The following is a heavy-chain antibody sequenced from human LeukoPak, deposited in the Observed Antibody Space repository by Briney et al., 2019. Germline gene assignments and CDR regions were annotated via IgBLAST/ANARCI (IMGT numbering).Heavy chain of an antibody. Sequence: PSQSLSPTWAVDAGSFSGYYWGWVRQPPGEGLGWIGEINNIGSTTYNPSLKSGVTTSVDTSKNQFSLKLSSVTAADTAVYYCARRWVAVACTERVNWFDPWGQGTLVTVSS. CDR3: ARRWVAVACTERVNWFDP. CDR1: AGSFSGYY. V-gene: IGHV4-34*01. J-gene: IGHJ5*02. CDR2: INNIGST. D-gene: IGHD6-19*01.